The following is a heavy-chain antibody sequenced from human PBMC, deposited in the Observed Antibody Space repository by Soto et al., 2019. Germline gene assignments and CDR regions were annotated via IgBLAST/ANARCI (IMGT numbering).Heavy chain of an antibody. CDR2: IYHSGST. V-gene: IGHV4-4*02. CDR1: GGSISSSNW. J-gene: IGHJ6*02. CDR3: ARHLYYDISPGYLRPYHYYGMDV. Sequence: NPSETLSLTCAVSGGSISSSNWWSWVRQPPGKGLEWIGEIYHSGSTNYNPSLKSRVTISVDKSKNQFSLKLTSVTAADTAVYYCARHLYYDISPGYLRPYHYYGMDVWGQGTTVTVSS. D-gene: IGHD3-9*01.